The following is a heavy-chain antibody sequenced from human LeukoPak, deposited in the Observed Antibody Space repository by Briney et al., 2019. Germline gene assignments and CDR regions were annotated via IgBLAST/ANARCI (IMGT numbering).Heavy chain of an antibody. CDR2: INPSGGST. Sequence: GASVKVSCKASGYTFIGYYLHWVRQAPGQGLEWMGIINPSGGSTSYAQKFQGRVTMTRDTSTSTVYMELSSLRSEDTAVYYCARDLSGGDYVPSDYWGQGTLVTVSS. CDR1: GYTFIGYY. J-gene: IGHJ4*02. V-gene: IGHV1-46*01. D-gene: IGHD4-17*01. CDR3: ARDLSGGDYVPSDY.